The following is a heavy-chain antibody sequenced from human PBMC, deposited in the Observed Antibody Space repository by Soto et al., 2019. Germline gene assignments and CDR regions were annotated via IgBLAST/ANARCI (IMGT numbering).Heavy chain of an antibody. CDR1: GVSITSGRSS. CDR2: IYHSGST. V-gene: IGHV4-30-2*01. J-gene: IGHJ5*02. Sequence: SETLSLTCSFSGVSITSGRSSWNWIRQPPGKGLEWIASIYHSGSTYKNPSLKSRVTISVDRSKNQFSLKLSSVTAADTAVYYCVREPATSGNNWFDTWGPGT. CDR3: VREPATSGNNWFDT.